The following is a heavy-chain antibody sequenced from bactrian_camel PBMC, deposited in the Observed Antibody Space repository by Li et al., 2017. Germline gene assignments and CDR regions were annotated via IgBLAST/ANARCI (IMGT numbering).Heavy chain of an antibody. CDR1: GFTFSNFD. D-gene: IGHD1*01. V-gene: IGHV3S40*01. J-gene: IGHJ4*01. CDR2: IRSRDRNT. Sequence: VQLVESGGGLVQPGGSLRLSCVASGFTFSNFDMRWLRQAPGKGLEWVSTIRSRDRNTRYADSVKGRFTISRDNAINTLYLQMNSLKTEDTAVYYCAKEYADPNQRGQGTQVTVS. CDR3: AKEYADPNQ.